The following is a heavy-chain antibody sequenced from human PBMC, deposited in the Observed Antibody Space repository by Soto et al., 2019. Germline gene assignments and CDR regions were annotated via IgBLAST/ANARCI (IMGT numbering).Heavy chain of an antibody. Sequence: ASVKVSCKASGYTFTGYHMHWVRQAPGQGLEWMGWINPNSGGTNYAQKFQGRVTMTRDTSISTAYMELSRLRSDDTAVYYCARDHEQYQLLHTNWFDPWGQGTLVTVSS. J-gene: IGHJ5*02. V-gene: IGHV1-2*02. D-gene: IGHD2-2*01. CDR3: ARDHEQYQLLHTNWFDP. CDR1: GYTFTGYH. CDR2: INPNSGGT.